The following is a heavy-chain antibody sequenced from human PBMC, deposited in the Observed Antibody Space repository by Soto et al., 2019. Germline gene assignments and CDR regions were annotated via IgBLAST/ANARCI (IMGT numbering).Heavy chain of an antibody. CDR2: ISSSSIYI. CDR1: GFTFSSYS. Sequence: PGGSLRLSCAASGFTFSSYSMNWVRQAPGKGLEWVSSISSSSIYIYYADSVKGRFTISRDNAKNSLYLQMNSLRAEDTAVYYCARRGDYYYGMDVWGQGTTVTGS. J-gene: IGHJ6*02. CDR3: ARRGDYYYGMDV. V-gene: IGHV3-21*01.